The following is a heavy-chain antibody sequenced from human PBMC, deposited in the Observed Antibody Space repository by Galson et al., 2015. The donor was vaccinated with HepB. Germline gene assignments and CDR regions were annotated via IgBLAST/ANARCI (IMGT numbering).Heavy chain of an antibody. CDR3: AKGDSPRYYYGMDV. CDR1: GFTFSSYG. D-gene: IGHD2-21*02. CDR2: ISYDGSNK. Sequence: SLRLSCAASGFTFSSYGMHWVRQAPGKGLEWVAVISYDGSNKYYADSVKGRFTISRDNSKNTLYLQMNSLRAEDTAVYYCAKGDSPRYYYGMDVWGQGTTVTVSS. V-gene: IGHV3-30*18. J-gene: IGHJ6*02.